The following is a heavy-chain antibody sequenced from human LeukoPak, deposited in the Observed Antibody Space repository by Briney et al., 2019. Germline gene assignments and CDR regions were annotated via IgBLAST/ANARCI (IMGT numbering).Heavy chain of an antibody. CDR2: IIGSVVST. D-gene: IGHD5-12*01. J-gene: IGHJ4*02. CDR1: GFTFNNYA. CDR3: AKGAYDYVEVGYFDY. Sequence: GGSLRLSCAASGFTFNNYAMSWVRQSPGKGLEWVSTIIGSVVSTFYADSVKGRFIISRDTSKNTLYLQMNSLRAEDTAVYYCAKGAYDYVEVGYFDYWGQGTLVTVSS. V-gene: IGHV3-23*01.